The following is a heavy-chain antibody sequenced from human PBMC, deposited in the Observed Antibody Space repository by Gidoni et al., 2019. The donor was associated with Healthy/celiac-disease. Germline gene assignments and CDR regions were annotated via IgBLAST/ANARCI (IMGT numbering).Heavy chain of an antibody. CDR1: GGSISSYY. CDR3: ARQVKRDGYNLFDY. V-gene: IGHV4-59*08. Sequence: QVQLQESGPGLVKPSETLSLTCTVPGGSISSYYWSWIRQPPGKGLEWIGYIYYSGSTNYNPSLKSRVTISVDTSKNQFSLKLSSVTAADTAVYYCARQVKRDGYNLFDYWGQGTLVTVSS. D-gene: IGHD5-12*01. CDR2: IYYSGST. J-gene: IGHJ4*02.